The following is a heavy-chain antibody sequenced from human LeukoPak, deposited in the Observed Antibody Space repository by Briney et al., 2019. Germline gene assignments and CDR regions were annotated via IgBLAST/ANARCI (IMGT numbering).Heavy chain of an antibody. CDR2: IRYDGSNK. Sequence: GGSLRLSCAASGFTFSSYGMHWVRQAPGKWLEWVAFIRYDGSNKYYADSVKGRFTISRDNSKNTLYLQMNSLRAEDTAVYYCASTMIVVVRDDYWVQGTLVTVSS. V-gene: IGHV3-30*02. CDR3: ASTMIVVVRDDY. J-gene: IGHJ4*02. CDR1: GFTFSSYG. D-gene: IGHD3-22*01.